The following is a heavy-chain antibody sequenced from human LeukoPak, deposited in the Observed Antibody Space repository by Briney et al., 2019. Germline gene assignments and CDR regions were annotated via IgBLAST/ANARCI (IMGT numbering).Heavy chain of an antibody. Sequence: GGSVKVSCKASGYTFINYYMHWVRQAPGQGLEWMGIINPSGGTTTYAQNFQGRVTMTRDTSTTTVYMELSSLRSEDTAVYYCAREIGPRQLHLWGSAFDYWGQGTLVTVSS. CDR2: INPSGGTT. V-gene: IGHV1-46*01. CDR3: AREIGPRQLHLWGSAFDY. CDR1: GYTFINYY. J-gene: IGHJ4*02. D-gene: IGHD5-18*01.